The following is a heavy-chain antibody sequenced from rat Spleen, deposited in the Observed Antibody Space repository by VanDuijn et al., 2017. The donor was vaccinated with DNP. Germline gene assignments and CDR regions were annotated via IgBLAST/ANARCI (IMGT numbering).Heavy chain of an antibody. V-gene: IGHV5-25*01. Sequence: EVQLVESGGGLVQPGRSLKLSCAVSGFTFSDYYMAWVRQAPGKGLEWVASIRSTGDNTYYSDSVKGRFSLSRDNAKSTLYLQVNSLRSEDTATYYCTRSLHTTGIPLFDYWGQGVMVTVSS. CDR1: GFTFSDYY. CDR3: TRSLHTTGIPLFDY. J-gene: IGHJ2*01. D-gene: IGHD1-7*01. CDR2: IRSTGDNT.